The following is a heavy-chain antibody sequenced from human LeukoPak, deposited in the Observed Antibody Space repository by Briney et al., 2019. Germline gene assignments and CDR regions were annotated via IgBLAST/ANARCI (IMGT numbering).Heavy chain of an antibody. Sequence: SETLSLTCTVSGGSISSSSYYWGWIRQPPGKGLEWIGSIYYSGGTYYNPSLKSRVTISVDTSKNQFSLKLSSVTAADTAVYYCARHFRGGRATIWFDPWGQGTLVTVSS. D-gene: IGHD1-26*01. CDR2: IYYSGGT. CDR3: ARHFRGGRATIWFDP. CDR1: GGSISSSSYY. V-gene: IGHV4-39*01. J-gene: IGHJ5*02.